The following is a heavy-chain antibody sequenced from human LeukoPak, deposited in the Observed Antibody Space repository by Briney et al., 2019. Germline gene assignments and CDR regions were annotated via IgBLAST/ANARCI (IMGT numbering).Heavy chain of an antibody. Sequence: GGSLRLSCAASGFTFSDYYMSWIRQAPGKGLEWVSYISSSGSTIYYADSVKGRFTISRDNAKNSLYLQMNSLRAEDTAVYYCAREPHPSPSNYYDSSGYFDYWGQGTLVTVSS. CDR3: AREPHPSPSNYYDSSGYFDY. CDR2: ISSSGSTI. CDR1: GFTFSDYY. V-gene: IGHV3-11*04. J-gene: IGHJ4*02. D-gene: IGHD3-22*01.